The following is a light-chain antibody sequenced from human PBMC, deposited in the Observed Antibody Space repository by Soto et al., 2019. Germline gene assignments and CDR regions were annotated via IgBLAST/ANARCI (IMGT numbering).Light chain of an antibody. Sequence: QSALTQPASVSGSPGQSITISCTGTSSDVGGFSYVSWYQQHPGNAPKLIIHDVSNRPSGVSDRFSGSKSGNTASLTISGLQPDDESDYYCSSFTSSSTVLFGGGTKLTVL. J-gene: IGLJ2*01. CDR3: SSFTSSSTVL. CDR1: SSDVGGFSY. CDR2: DVS. V-gene: IGLV2-14*03.